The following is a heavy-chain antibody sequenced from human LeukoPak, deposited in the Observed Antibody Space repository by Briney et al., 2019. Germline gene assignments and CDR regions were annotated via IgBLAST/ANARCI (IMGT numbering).Heavy chain of an antibody. J-gene: IGHJ4*02. D-gene: IGHD6-13*01. Sequence: GGSLRLSCAASGFTFGSNGMNWVRQTPGKGLEWISYISSSSSTIYYADSVKGRFIISRDNAKNSLYLQMISLRAEDTAVYYCARGGTYSSSWYFDYWGQGTLVTVSS. CDR3: ARGGTYSSSWYFDY. CDR1: GFTFGSNG. V-gene: IGHV3-48*04. CDR2: ISSSSSTI.